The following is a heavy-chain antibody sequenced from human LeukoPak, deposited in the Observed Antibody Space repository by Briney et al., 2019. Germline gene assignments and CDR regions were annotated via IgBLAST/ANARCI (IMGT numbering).Heavy chain of an antibody. V-gene: IGHV1-46*01. J-gene: IGHJ4*02. D-gene: IGHD6-13*01. CDR2: INPSGGST. CDR1: GYTFTSYY. CDR3: ARDVSQQLAFFDY. Sequence: ASVKVSCKASGYTFTSYYMHWVRQAPGQGLEWMGIINPSGGSTSYAQKFQGRVTMTRDTSASTVYMELSSLRSEDTAVYYYARDVSQQLAFFDYWGQGTLVTVSS.